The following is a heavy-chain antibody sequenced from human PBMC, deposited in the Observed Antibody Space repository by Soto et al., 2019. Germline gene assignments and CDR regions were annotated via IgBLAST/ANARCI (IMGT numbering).Heavy chain of an antibody. CDR1: GYNFAGYW. D-gene: IGHD1-1*01. CDR2: IYPSDSDT. J-gene: IGHJ4*02. V-gene: IGHV5-51*01. Sequence: GESLRISCKGSGYNFAGYWIAWLRQMPGKGLELMGIIYPSDSDTRYRPSFQGQVTISADKSISSAYLQWSSLRASDTAMYYCARGGASTRNYDSWGPGTPLSVSS. CDR3: ARGGASTRNYDS.